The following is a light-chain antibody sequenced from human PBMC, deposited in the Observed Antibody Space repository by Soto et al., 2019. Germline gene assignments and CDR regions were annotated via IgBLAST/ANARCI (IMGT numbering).Light chain of an antibody. CDR2: DAS. V-gene: IGKV1-33*01. Sequence: DIQMTQSPSSLSASVGDRVTITCQASQDISNYLNWYQQKPGKAPKLLIYDASNLETGVPSRFSGSGSGTDFTSTISSLQPEDIATYYCQQYDNLPYTFGQGTKLAIK. CDR3: QQYDNLPYT. CDR1: QDISNY. J-gene: IGKJ2*01.